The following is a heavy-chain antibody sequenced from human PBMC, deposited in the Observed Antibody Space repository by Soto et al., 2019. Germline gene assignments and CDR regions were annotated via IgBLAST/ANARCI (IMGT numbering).Heavy chain of an antibody. CDR3: ARVMSPGLDCIGGSCYSPNYYYYGMDV. D-gene: IGHD2-15*01. CDR2: MSYDGSNK. CDR1: GFTFSSYG. V-gene: IGHV3-30*03. J-gene: IGHJ6*02. Sequence: GGSLRLSCAASGFTFSSYGMHWVRQAPGKGLEWVAVMSYDGSNKYYADSVKGRFTISRDNSKNTLYLQMNSLRAEDTAVYYGARVMSPGLDCIGGSCYSPNYYYYGMDVWGQGTTVTVSS.